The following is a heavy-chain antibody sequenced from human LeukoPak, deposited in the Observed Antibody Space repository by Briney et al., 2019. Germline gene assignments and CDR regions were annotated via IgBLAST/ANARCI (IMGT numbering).Heavy chain of an antibody. Sequence: GGSLRLSCAASGFTFSSYSMNWVRQAPGRGLEWVSSISSRSSYIYYADAVKGRFTISRDNAKNSLYLQMDSLRAEDTAVYYCARGELYGDYDRAGPFDYWGQGTLVTVSS. CDR1: GFTFSSYS. D-gene: IGHD4-17*01. CDR3: ARGELYGDYDRAGPFDY. V-gene: IGHV3-21*01. CDR2: ISSRSSYI. J-gene: IGHJ4*02.